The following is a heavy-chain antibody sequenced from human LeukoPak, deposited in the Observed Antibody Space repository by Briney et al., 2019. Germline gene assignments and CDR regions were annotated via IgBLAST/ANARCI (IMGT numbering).Heavy chain of an antibody. J-gene: IGHJ4*02. CDR3: ARDERSGSYCSDY. CDR1: GFTFSSYA. V-gene: IGHV3-30-3*01. Sequence: GGSLRLSCAASGFTFSSYAMPWVRQAPGKGLEWVAVISYDGSNKYYADSAKGRFTISRDNSKNTLYLQMNSLRAEDTAVYYCARDERSGSYCSDYWGQGTLVTVSS. D-gene: IGHD1-26*01. CDR2: ISYDGSNK.